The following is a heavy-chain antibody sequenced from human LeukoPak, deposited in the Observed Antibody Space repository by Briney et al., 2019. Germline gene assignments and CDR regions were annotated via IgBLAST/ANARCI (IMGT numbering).Heavy chain of an antibody. Sequence: GGSLRLSCAASGFTFSSYGMHWVRQAPGKGLEWVAVISYDGSNKYYADSVKGRFTISRDNSKNTLYLQMNSLRAEDTAVYYCAKGSGAAAGSRFDYWGQGTLVTVSS. CDR3: AKGSGAAAGSRFDY. V-gene: IGHV3-30*18. CDR2: ISYDGSNK. J-gene: IGHJ4*02. CDR1: GFTFSSYG. D-gene: IGHD6-13*01.